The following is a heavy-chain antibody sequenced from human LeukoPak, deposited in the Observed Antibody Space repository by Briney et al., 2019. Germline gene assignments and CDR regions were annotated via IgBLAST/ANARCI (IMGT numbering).Heavy chain of an antibody. J-gene: IGHJ4*02. CDR2: ISGSGGST. V-gene: IGHV3-23*01. Sequence: GGSLRLSCAASGFTFSSYAMSWVRHAPGKGLVWVSAISGSGGSTYYADAVKGRFTISRDNAKNSLYQQMNSLRAEDTAVYYYASLNPRSSSYDYWGQGTLVTVSS. CDR3: ASLNPRSSSYDY. D-gene: IGHD6-6*01. CDR1: GFTFSSYA.